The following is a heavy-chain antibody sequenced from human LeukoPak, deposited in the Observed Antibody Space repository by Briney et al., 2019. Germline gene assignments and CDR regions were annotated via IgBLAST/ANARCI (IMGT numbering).Heavy chain of an antibody. CDR1: GYTFTRYA. J-gene: IGHJ4*01. CDR2: MSAFNGKA. Sequence: ASVQVSCNASGYTFTRYAIRWARQAPGQGLGWRGWMSAFNGKANHAQQLQGRANMPTDTSTRTAYLTLRSLSCDHTAGHYFAGGRPGEYLEWLLVNDYCGQGALVTVSS. V-gene: IGHV1-18*01. CDR3: AGGRPGEYLEWLLVNDY. D-gene: IGHD3-9*01.